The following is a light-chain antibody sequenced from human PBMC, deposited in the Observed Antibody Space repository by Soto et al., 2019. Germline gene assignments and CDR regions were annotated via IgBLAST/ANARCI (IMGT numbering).Light chain of an antibody. CDR1: QSVSSS. CDR3: QQRSNWPVT. V-gene: IGKV3-11*01. Sequence: EIVLTQSPATLSSAQGERATLSCRASQSVSSSLAWYQQKPGQAPRLLIYGASNRAGGIPARFSGSGSGTDFTLTISSLEPEDFAVYYCQQRSNWPVTFGQGTRLEIK. J-gene: IGKJ5*01. CDR2: GAS.